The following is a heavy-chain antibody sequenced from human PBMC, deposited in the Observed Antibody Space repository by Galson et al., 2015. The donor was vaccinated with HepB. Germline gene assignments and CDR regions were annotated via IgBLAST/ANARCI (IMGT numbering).Heavy chain of an antibody. V-gene: IGHV1-69*04. J-gene: IGHJ3*02. CDR1: GGTFSSYA. CDR2: IIPILGIA. D-gene: IGHD2-15*01. Sequence: SVKVSCKASGGTFSSYAISWVRQAPGQGLERMGRIIPILGIANYAQKFQGRVTITADKSTSTAYMELSSLRSEDTAVYYCAREGIVVVVAASSDDAFDIWGQGTMVTVSS. CDR3: AREGIVVVVAASSDDAFDI.